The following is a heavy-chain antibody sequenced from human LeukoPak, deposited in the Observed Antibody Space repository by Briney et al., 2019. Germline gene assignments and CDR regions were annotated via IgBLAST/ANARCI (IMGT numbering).Heavy chain of an antibody. D-gene: IGHD6-19*01. CDR1: GFSFSDYA. V-gene: IGHV3-30*04. CDR2: ISYDGSNK. CDR3: SMDLRTAVADWFDP. J-gene: IGHJ5*02. Sequence: GGSLRLSCAASGFSFSDYAMHWVRQAPGKGLEWVAVISYDGSNKYYIDSVKGRFTISRDNSKNALSLQMNSLRAEDMAVYYCSMDLRTAVADWFDPWGQGTLVTVSS.